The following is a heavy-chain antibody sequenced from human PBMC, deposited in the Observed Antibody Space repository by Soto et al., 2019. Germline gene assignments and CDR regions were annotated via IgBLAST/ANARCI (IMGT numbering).Heavy chain of an antibody. CDR1: GFSFSDYF. CDR2: INPSGDSR. D-gene: IGHD2-15*01. V-gene: IGHV1-46*01. CDR3: ARRLSNLGYCSGGSCYNWFDP. Sequence: ASVTVSCTASGFSFSDYFMHWVRQAPGQGLEWMGIINPSGDSRNYAQKFQGRVTISVDTSKNQFSLKLSSVTAADTAVYYCARRLSNLGYCSGGSCYNWFDPWGQGTLVTVSS. J-gene: IGHJ5*02.